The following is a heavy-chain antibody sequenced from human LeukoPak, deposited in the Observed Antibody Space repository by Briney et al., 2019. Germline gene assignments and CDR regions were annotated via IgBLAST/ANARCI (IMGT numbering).Heavy chain of an antibody. V-gene: IGHV3-53*04. D-gene: IGHD2-15*01. Sequence: GGSLRLSCAVSGFTFSHYAMSWVRQAPGKGLEWVSVIYSGGSTYYADSVKGRFTISRHNSKNTLYLQMNSLRAEDTAVYYCARNSGGNSDYWGQGTLVTVSS. J-gene: IGHJ4*02. CDR1: GFTFSHYA. CDR3: ARNSGGNSDY. CDR2: IYSGGST.